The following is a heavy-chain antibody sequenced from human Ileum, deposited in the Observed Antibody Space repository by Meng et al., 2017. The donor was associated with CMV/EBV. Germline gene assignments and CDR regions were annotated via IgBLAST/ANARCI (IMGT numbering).Heavy chain of an antibody. J-gene: IGHJ4*02. CDR3: ARFPFSSTWFGETYDY. CDR2: INHGGGT. CDR1: GGSFSDSC. Sequence: TLFDSCDVYGGSFSDSCLGGARRPPVKGLGVIWKINHGGGTNYNPSLKSRVTQSVDTAKNQFSLIVSSGTAADTAVYYCARFPFSSTWFGETYDYWGQGVLVTVSS. V-gene: IGHV4-34*01. D-gene: IGHD3-10*01.